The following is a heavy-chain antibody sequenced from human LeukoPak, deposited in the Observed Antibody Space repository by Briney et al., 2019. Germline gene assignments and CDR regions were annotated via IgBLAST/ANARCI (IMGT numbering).Heavy chain of an antibody. J-gene: IGHJ4*02. D-gene: IGHD3-10*01. CDR3: ARGTSSGSYSHPLDY. V-gene: IGHV4-38-2*02. CDR2: IFHSGST. Sequence: SIFHSGSTYYNPSLESRVTISVDTSKNQFSLKLKFVTATDTAVYYCARGTSSGSYSHPLDYWGQGTLVTVSS.